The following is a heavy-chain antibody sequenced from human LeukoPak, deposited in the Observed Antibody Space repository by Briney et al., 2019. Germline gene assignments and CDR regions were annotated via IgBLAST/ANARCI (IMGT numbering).Heavy chain of an antibody. D-gene: IGHD5-18*01. CDR3: LRDLRRENSYGSEVVFDI. CDR2: IIYSGSS. V-gene: IGHV4-59*01. Sequence: SETLSLTCSVSGGSIRGYYWTWIRQPPGKGPEWIGWIIYSGSSKYNPPLKRRLSISLDTSKNHFSLKLTSVTAADPANYYCLRDLRRENSYGSEVVFDIWGQGTAVSVSS. J-gene: IGHJ3*02. CDR1: GGSIRGYY.